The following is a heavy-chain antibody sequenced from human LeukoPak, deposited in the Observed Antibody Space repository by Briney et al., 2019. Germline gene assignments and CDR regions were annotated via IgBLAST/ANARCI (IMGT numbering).Heavy chain of an antibody. D-gene: IGHD6-13*01. V-gene: IGHV3-21*01. J-gene: IGHJ4*02. Sequence: GGSLRLSCAASGFTFSSHGMSWVRQAPGKGLEWVSSISSSGSSIYYADSVKGRFTISRDNAKNSLYLQMNSLRAEDTAVYYCARGTAAAKIDYWGQGTLVTVSS. CDR2: ISSSGSSI. CDR1: GFTFSSHG. CDR3: ARGTAAAKIDY.